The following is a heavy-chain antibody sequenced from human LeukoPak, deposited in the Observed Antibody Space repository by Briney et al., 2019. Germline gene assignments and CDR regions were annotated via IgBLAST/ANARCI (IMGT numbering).Heavy chain of an antibody. V-gene: IGHV3-7*01. J-gene: IGHJ4*02. Sequence: GGSLRLSCAASGFTFCSSLMAWVRQAPGKGLQWVANINRDGSTKHYADSLKGRFTISRDNPKNSLYLQMNNLRADETAVYYCTRDTEGSLDYWGQGILVTVAS. CDR2: INRDGSTK. CDR1: GFTFCSSL. D-gene: IGHD1-26*01. CDR3: TRDTEGSLDY.